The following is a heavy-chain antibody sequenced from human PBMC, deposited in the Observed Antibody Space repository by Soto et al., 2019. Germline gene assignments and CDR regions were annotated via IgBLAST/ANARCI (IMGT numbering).Heavy chain of an antibody. D-gene: IGHD4-17*01. CDR3: ARDRDYVGQNGGGLFDY. CDR2: IIPIFGTA. Sequence: QVQLVQSGAEVKKPGSSVKVSCKASGGTFSSYAISWVRHATGQGLEWMGGIIPIFGTANYAKKFQGRVTITADEATSTSYLELSSLRSEDTAVDYCARDRDYVGQNGGGLFDYWGQGPLVTVSS. J-gene: IGHJ4*02. CDR1: GGTFSSYA. V-gene: IGHV1-69*12.